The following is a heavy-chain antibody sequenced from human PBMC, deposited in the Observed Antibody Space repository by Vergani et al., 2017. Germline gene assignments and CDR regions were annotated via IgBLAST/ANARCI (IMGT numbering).Heavy chain of an antibody. CDR2: ISGSGGST. J-gene: IGHJ3*02. CDR1: GFTFSSYA. D-gene: IGHD2-15*01. CDR3: SKTAIRVSGATLGPTGAFGI. V-gene: IGHV3-23*01. Sequence: EVQLLESGGGLVQPGGSLRLSCAASGFTFSSYAMSWVRQAPGKGLEWVSAISGSGGSTYYADSVKGRFTISRDNSKNTLYLQMNSRRAEDTAVYYCSKTAIRVSGATLGPTGAFGIWGQGTMVTVSS.